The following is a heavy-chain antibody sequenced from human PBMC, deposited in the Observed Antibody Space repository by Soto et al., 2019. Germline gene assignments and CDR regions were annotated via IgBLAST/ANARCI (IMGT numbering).Heavy chain of an antibody. V-gene: IGHV4-39*01. D-gene: IGHD3-9*01. CDR3: ARLLTSSSYYDVLTGYSVDY. CDR1: GGFISSSSYY. J-gene: IGHJ4*02. CDR2: VYYSGST. Sequence: QLQLQESGPGLLKPSETLSLTCTVSGGFISSSSYYWGWIRQPPGKGLEWIGTVYYSGSTKYNPSLKSRLTMSVDTFRKQFSLRLGSVTAADTAVYYCARLLTSSSYYDVLTGYSVDYWGQGTLVTVSS.